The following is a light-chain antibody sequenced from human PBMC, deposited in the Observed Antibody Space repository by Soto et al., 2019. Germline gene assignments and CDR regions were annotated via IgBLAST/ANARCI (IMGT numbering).Light chain of an antibody. CDR2: WAS. J-gene: IGKJ1*01. V-gene: IGKV4-1*01. Sequence: DIVMTQSPDSLAVSLGERATINCKSSQSGLYNSNNKNYLAWYQQKPGQPPKLLIYWASTRESGVPDRFSGRGSGTDFGLTISRLQAEDVAVYYCQQYYSPWTFGQGTKVEIK. CDR3: QQYYSPWT. CDR1: QSGLYNSNNKNY.